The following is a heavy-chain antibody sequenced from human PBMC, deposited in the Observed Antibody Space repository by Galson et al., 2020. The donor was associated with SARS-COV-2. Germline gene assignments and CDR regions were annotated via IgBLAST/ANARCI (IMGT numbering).Heavy chain of an antibody. CDR2: INPSGGGT. D-gene: IGHD4-4*01. Sequence: ASVKVSCKTSGYTFTSYYIHWVRQAHRQGLEWMGIINPSGGGTTYAQKFQGRVTMTRDTSTSTVYMELSSLRSEDTAVYYCARDSQGGNDYNYLLFWGQGTLVTVSS. V-gene: IGHV1-46*01. J-gene: IGHJ4*02. CDR1: GYTFTSYY. CDR3: ARDSQGGNDYNYLLF.